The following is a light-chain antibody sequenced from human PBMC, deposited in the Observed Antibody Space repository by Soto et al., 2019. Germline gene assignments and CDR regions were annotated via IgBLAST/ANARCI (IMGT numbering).Light chain of an antibody. J-gene: IGKJ5*01. CDR1: QSVLYSSNNKNY. Sequence: DIVMTQSPDSLAVSLGERATINCKSSQSVLYSSNNKNYLAWYQQKPGQPPKLLIYWASTRESGVPDRFSGSGSRTDFPLTISRLQAEDVSVYYCQQYYSTPLTFGQGTRLEIK. CDR3: QQYYSTPLT. V-gene: IGKV4-1*01. CDR2: WAS.